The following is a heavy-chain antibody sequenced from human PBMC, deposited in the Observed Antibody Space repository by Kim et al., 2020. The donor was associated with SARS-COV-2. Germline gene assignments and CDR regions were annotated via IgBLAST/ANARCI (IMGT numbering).Heavy chain of an antibody. CDR3: AKHSYTGYDNLDY. Sequence: YDADSVKGRFTISRDDSKNTLYLQMNGLRAEDTAVYYCAKHSYTGYDNLDYWGQGSLVTVSS. V-gene: IGHV3-23*01. J-gene: IGHJ4*02. D-gene: IGHD5-12*01.